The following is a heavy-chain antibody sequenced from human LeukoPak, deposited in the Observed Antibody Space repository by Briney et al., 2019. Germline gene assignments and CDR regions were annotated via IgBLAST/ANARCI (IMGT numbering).Heavy chain of an antibody. CDR1: VGSISDGYW. J-gene: IGHJ4*02. CDR3: ARSGDYCLEY. CDR2: ISHSGST. D-gene: IGHD3-3*01. V-gene: IGHV4-4*02. Sequence: SGTLSLTCAFSVGSISDGYWWSWVRQPLGKGLEWIGEISHSGSTNYNPSLKSRVTISADKSKNRFSLNLNSVTAADTAVYYCARSGDYCLEYWGQGTLVTVSS.